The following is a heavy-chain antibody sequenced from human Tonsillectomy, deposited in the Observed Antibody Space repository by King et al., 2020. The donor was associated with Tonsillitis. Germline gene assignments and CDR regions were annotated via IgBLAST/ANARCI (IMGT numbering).Heavy chain of an antibody. CDR2: LSDDGNNE. J-gene: IGHJ6*02. Sequence: VQLVESGGGVVQPGRSLRLSCAASGFTFSNYGMHRVRQAAGKGLEWVAVLSDDGNNEGYADSVKGRFTISRDNSKNKLYLQMNSLRAEDTAVYYCAKDFRGYYYYYGMDVWGQGTTVTVSS. CDR3: AKDFRGYYYYYGMDV. CDR1: GFTFSNYG. D-gene: IGHD6-25*01. V-gene: IGHV3-30*18.